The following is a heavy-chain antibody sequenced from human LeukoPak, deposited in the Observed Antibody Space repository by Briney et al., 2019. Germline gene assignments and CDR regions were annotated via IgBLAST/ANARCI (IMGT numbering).Heavy chain of an antibody. CDR3: ASSRSNRTPGKY. D-gene: IGHD1-26*01. J-gene: IGHJ4*02. V-gene: IGHV4-39*01. CDR2: IYYSGNT. CDR1: GGSISSSSHY. Sequence: PSETLSLTCTVSGGSISSSSHYWGWIRQPPGKALEWIGSIYYSGNTYYNPSVKSRVTISVDKSKNQFSLKLSSVTAADTAVYYCASSRSNRTPGKYWGQGTLVTVSS.